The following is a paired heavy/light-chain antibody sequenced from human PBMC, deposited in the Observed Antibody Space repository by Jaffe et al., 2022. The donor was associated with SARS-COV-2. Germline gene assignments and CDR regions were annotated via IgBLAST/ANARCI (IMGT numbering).Heavy chain of an antibody. J-gene: IGHJ4*02. CDR1: GFTFNNYG. V-gene: IGHV3-23*04. CDR3: AKDRPHLGYGEYFDY. CDR2: ISGAGTST. Sequence: EVQVVESGGGLVQPGGSLRLSCAASGFTFNNYGLSWVRQAPGKGLEWVSSISGAGTSTYYVDSVEGRFTISRDNSKNTVYMQMNNLRAEDTAVYYCAKDRPHLGYGEYFDYWGRGVLVTVSS. D-gene: IGHD4-17*01.
Light chain of an antibody. CDR1: HDVRSY. CDR3: QQYFTYPRT. CDR2: SAS. J-gene: IGKJ2*02. V-gene: IGKV1-8*01. Sequence: AIRMTQSPSSFSASTGDRITITCRASHDVRSYLAWYQQKPGEAPKLLIYSASTLQSGVPSRFSGSGSGTDFTLTIYSLQSEDFATYYCQQYFTYPRTFGQGTKLEIK.